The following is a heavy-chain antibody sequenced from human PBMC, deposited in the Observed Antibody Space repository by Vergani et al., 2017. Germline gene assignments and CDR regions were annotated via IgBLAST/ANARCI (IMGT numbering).Heavy chain of an antibody. D-gene: IGHD3-3*01. J-gene: IGHJ6*04. V-gene: IGHV3-72*01. CDR2: TRNKARGYST. CDR3: AKTLKFLDMDV. Sequence: EVLLVESGGDLVQPGGSLRLSCATSGFTLSDYWIDWVRQATGKGREWVARTRNKARGYSTDYVASVRGRFIVSRDASGKSVSLQMTRLRIDDTAVYFCAKTLKFLDMDVWGKGTTVTVSS. CDR1: GFTLSDYW.